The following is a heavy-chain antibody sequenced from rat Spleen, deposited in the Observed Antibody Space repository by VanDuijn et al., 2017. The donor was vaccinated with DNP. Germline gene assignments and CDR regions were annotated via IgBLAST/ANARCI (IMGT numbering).Heavy chain of an antibody. CDR3: TTLPGYYYVMDA. D-gene: IGHD1-4*01. Sequence: EVQLVESGGGPVQPGRSLKLSCAASGFTFSNYDMAWVRQAPTKGLEWVASISYDGSSTYDRDSVKGRFTISRDNAKSTLYLQMDSLRYEDTATYYCTTLPGYYYVMDAWGQGASVTVSS. V-gene: IGHV5-29*01. J-gene: IGHJ4*01. CDR1: GFTFSNYD. CDR2: ISYDGSST.